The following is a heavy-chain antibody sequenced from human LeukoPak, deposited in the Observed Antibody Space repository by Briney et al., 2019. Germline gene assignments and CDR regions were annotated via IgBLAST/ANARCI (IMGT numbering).Heavy chain of an antibody. CDR3: ARGSSFDY. CDR2: ISRSTNYI. CDR1: EFTFSSYT. Sequence: GGSLRLSCAASEFTFSSYTMNWVRQAPGKGLEWVSLISRSTNYIYYADSVKGRFTISRDNAKNSLYLQMNSLRAEDTAVYYCARGSSFDYWGQGTLVTVSS. V-gene: IGHV3-21*01. D-gene: IGHD2-2*01. J-gene: IGHJ4*02.